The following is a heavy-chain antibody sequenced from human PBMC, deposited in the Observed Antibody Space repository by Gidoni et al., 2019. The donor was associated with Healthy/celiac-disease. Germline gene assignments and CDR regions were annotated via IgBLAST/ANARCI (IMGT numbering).Heavy chain of an antibody. J-gene: IGHJ4*02. D-gene: IGHD6-13*01. Sequence: EVQLVESGGGLVQPGGSLRLSCSASGFTFSSYAMHWVRQAPGKGLEYVSAISRNGGSTYYADSVKGRFTISRDNSKNTLYLQMSSLRAEDTAVYYCVNIAAARPFDFDYWGQGTLVTVSS. V-gene: IGHV3-64D*06. CDR1: GFTFSSYA. CDR2: ISRNGGST. CDR3: VNIAAARPFDFDY.